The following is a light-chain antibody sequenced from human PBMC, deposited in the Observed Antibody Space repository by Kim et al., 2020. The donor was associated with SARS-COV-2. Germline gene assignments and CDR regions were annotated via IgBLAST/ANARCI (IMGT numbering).Light chain of an antibody. CDR1: ESVKAY. V-gene: IGKV3-15*01. CDR3: QQHNKWPLT. Sequence: EVVMTQSPATLSVSLGERVTLSCRASESVKAYLAWYQQRPGQAPRLLIYGASTRATGIPARFSGSGSGTDFTVTISSLQAEDAAVYYCQQHNKWPLTFGGGTKVDIK. J-gene: IGKJ4*01. CDR2: GAS.